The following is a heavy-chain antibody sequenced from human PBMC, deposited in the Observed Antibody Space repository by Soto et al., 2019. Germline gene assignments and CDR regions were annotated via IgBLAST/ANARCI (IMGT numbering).Heavy chain of an antibody. Sequence: EVQLVESGGGLVKPGGSLRLSCAASGFTFTRYSMNWVRQAPGKGLEWVSSISSTTNYIYYAVSMKGRFTVSRDNAKNSVYLEMNSLSAEDTALYYCARESEDLTSNFDYWGKGTLVTVSS. CDR3: ARESEDLTSNFDY. CDR2: ISSTTNYI. V-gene: IGHV3-21*01. J-gene: IGHJ4*02. CDR1: GFTFTRYS.